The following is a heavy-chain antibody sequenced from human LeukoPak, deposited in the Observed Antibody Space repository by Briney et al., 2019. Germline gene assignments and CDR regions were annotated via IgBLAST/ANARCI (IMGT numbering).Heavy chain of an antibody. Sequence: NSSETLSLTCTVSGGSISSSSYYWGWIRQPPRKGLEWIGSIYYSGSTYYNPSLKSRVTMSVDTSKNQFSLKLSSVTAADTAVYYLGGDGGFSGGRYNWNLNYYYYMDVWGKGTTVTVSS. J-gene: IGHJ6*03. CDR1: GGSISSSSYY. CDR3: GGDGGFSGGRYNWNLNYYYYMDV. V-gene: IGHV4-39*07. CDR2: IYYSGST. D-gene: IGHD1-20*01.